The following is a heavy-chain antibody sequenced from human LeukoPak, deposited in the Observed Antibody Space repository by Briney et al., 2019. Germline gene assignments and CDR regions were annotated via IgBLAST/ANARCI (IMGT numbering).Heavy chain of an antibody. V-gene: IGHV3-23*01. J-gene: IGHJ4*02. CDR1: GFTVSSNY. D-gene: IGHD1-26*01. CDR2: ISNSGGST. Sequence: GGSLRLSCAASGFTVSSNYMNWVRQAPGKGLEWVSGISNSGGSTYYADSVKGRFTISRDNSKNTLFLQMDSLRAEDTAVYYCAAGVGGDYWGQGALVTVSS. CDR3: AAGVGGDY.